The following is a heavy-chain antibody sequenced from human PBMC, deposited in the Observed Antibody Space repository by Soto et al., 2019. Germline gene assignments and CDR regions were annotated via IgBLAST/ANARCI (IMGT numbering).Heavy chain of an antibody. V-gene: IGHV1-8*01. J-gene: IGHJ4*02. D-gene: IGHD3-9*01. CDR3: EVTTGY. Sequence: ASVKVSCKTSGYTFTDYDINWVRQAPGQGLEYMGWVSPENSNAGYAQQFRGRVSMTTNTIISTAYLELTDLRYEDTAVYYCEVTTGYWGQGTMVPVS. CDR2: VSPENSNA. CDR1: GYTFTDYD.